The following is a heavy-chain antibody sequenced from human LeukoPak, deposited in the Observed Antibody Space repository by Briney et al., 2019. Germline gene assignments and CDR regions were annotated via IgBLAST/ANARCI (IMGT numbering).Heavy chain of an antibody. CDR2: IIPIFGTA. D-gene: IGHD6-6*01. Sequence: SSVKVSCKASGGTFSSYAISWVRQAPGQGLEWMGGIIPIFGTANYAQKLQGRVTMTTDTSTSTAYMELRSLRSDDTAVYYCARVRAGIAARRADAFDIWGQGTMVTVSS. CDR3: ARVRAGIAARRADAFDI. CDR1: GGTFSSYA. V-gene: IGHV1-69*05. J-gene: IGHJ3*02.